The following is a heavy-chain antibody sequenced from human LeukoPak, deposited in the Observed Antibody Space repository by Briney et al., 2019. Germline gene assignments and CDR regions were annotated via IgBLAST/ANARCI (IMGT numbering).Heavy chain of an antibody. D-gene: IGHD1-1*01. CDR2: VDHTGST. J-gene: IGHJ6*03. CDR3: ARGRVSSSTWYSTYYYYFYMDV. Sequence: KPSETLSLTCSVSDDSITMYYWTWIRQPPGKGLELIGYVDHTGSTNFNPSLNGRVSISRDTTKNLFSLRLRSVTAADTAVYFCARGRVSSSTWYSTYYYYFYMDVWGKGTTVTVSS. V-gene: IGHV4-59*01. CDR1: DDSITMYY.